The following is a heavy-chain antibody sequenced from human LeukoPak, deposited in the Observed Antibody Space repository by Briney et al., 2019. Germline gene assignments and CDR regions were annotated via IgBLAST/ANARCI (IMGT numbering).Heavy chain of an antibody. CDR2: INPNSGGT. J-gene: IGHJ5*02. CDR3: ARDLKRFRGFDP. D-gene: IGHD5-24*01. Sequence: ASVKVSCKASGYTFTGYYMHWVRQATGQGLEWMGWINPNSGGTNYAQKFQGRVTMTRDTSISTAYMELSRLRPDDTAVYYCARDLKRFRGFDPWGQGTLVTVSS. CDR1: GYTFTGYY. V-gene: IGHV1-2*02.